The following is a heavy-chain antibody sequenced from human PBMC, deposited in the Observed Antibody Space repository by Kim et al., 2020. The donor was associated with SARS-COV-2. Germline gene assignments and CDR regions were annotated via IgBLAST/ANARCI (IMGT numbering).Heavy chain of an antibody. J-gene: IGHJ3*02. CDR3: ARGSSGSSPRACDI. D-gene: IGHD1-26*01. Sequence: ADSVKGRFTISRDNAKNTVYLQMKSLRAEDTAVYYCARGSSGSSPRACDIWGQGTMVTVSS. V-gene: IGHV3-74*01.